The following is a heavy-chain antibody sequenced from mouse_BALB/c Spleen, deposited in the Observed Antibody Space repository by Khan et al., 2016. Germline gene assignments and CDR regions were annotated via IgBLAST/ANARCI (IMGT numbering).Heavy chain of an antibody. CDR1: GYSITSGYG. J-gene: IGHJ4*01. Sequence: VQLQQSGPGLVKPSQSLSLTCTVTGYSITSGYGWNWNRQFPGNKLEWMGYITYSGSTNYNPSLKSRITLTRDTSKNPFYLQLNSVSTEDTATYYCTRTARIDYWGQGTTLTVSS. D-gene: IGHD1-2*01. CDR2: ITYSGST. V-gene: IGHV3-1*02. CDR3: TRTARIDY.